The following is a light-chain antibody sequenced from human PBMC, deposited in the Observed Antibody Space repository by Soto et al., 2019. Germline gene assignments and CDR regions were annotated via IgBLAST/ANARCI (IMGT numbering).Light chain of an antibody. CDR1: QGVRDV. Sequence: IQMTQSPSSLSASVGDRVTITCRASQGVRDVVGWYQQKPGKAPKLLIYSASTLQSGVPSRFSGSGSGTEFTLTISSLQPADFATYYCQQYNSDSTFGQGTKVEIK. CDR3: QQYNSDST. J-gene: IGKJ1*01. V-gene: IGKV1-17*01. CDR2: SAS.